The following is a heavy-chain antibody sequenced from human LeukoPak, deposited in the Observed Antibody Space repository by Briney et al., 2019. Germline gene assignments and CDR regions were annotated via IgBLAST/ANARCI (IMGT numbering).Heavy chain of an antibody. Sequence: PGGSLRLSRAASEFTFNSYAMQWVRQAPGKGLEWVSGISASGGSTYYADYVKGRFTISRDNSKNTLYLQMNSLRAEDTAIYYCAKYVSAKGPPYGLDVWGQGTTVTVSS. CDR2: ISASGGST. V-gene: IGHV3-23*01. CDR1: EFTFNSYA. D-gene: IGHD2/OR15-2a*01. J-gene: IGHJ6*02. CDR3: AKYVSAKGPPYGLDV.